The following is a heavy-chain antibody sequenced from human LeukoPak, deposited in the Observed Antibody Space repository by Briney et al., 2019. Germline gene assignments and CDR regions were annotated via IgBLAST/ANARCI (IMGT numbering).Heavy chain of an antibody. CDR2: VSGSGGST. D-gene: IGHD6-19*01. V-gene: IGHV3-23*01. CDR3: AKVGQQWLEPRPFDY. J-gene: IGHJ4*02. CDR1: GFTFSSYA. Sequence: PGGSLRLSCAASGFTFSSYAMSWVRQAPGKGLEWVSAVSGSGGSTYYVDSVKGRFTISRDDSKNTLYLQMNSLRAEDTAVFYCAKVGQQWLEPRPFDYWGQGTLVTVSS.